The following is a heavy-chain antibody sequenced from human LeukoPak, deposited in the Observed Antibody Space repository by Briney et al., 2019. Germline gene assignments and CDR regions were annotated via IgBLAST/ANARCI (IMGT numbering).Heavy chain of an antibody. CDR1: GYTFSGTGWY. J-gene: IGHJ4*02. V-gene: IGHV1-2*02. CDR2: IYPYTGAT. Sequence: GASVKVSCKASGYTFSGTGWYLYWLRQAPGQGLECMGWIYPYTGATHHAQKFQGRVAMTRDTSISTAYMELSRLRPDDTAVYYCARDGPAQMVDFDYWGQGTLVTVSS. D-gene: IGHD3-10*01. CDR3: ARDGPAQMVDFDY.